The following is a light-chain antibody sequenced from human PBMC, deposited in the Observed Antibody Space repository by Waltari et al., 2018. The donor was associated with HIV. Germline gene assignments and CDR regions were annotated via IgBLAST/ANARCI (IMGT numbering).Light chain of an antibody. Sequence: QSVLTQPPSVSGAPGQRVTISCTRSSSNIGAGYAVHWYQQLPGTAPKLLIYGNSNRPSGVPDRFSGSKSGTSASLAITGLQAEDEADYYCQSYDSSLSGWVFGGGTKLTVL. V-gene: IGLV1-40*01. J-gene: IGLJ3*02. CDR1: SSNIGAGYA. CDR3: QSYDSSLSGWV. CDR2: GNS.